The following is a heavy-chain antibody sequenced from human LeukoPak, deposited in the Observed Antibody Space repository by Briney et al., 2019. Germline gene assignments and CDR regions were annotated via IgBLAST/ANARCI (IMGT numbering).Heavy chain of an antibody. V-gene: IGHV4-59*01. D-gene: IGHD3-22*01. CDR1: GASISSYY. Sequence: PSETLSLTCTVSGASISSYYWSWIRQPPGKGLEWIGYIYYSGSTNYNPALKSRVTISEDTSKNQISLKLSSVTAADTAVYYCARVRGYYASSGYDYWGQGTLVTVSS. CDR3: ARVRGYYASSGYDY. CDR2: IYYSGST. J-gene: IGHJ4*02.